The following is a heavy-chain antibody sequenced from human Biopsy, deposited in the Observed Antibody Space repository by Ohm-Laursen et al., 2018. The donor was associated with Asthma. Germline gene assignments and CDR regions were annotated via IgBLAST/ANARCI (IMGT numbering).Heavy chain of an antibody. CDR1: GYTLTDLS. V-gene: IGHV1-24*01. Sequence: ASVKVSCKISGYTLTDLSMHWVRQAPGQGLEWMGGHDHEEGGTVNARRFRGRVTMTEDTSTDTAYMELSSLSSDDTAVYYCASDFPKDYVRYNFQFWGQGTLVTVSS. J-gene: IGHJ4*02. CDR2: HDHEEGGT. CDR3: ASDFPKDYVRYNFQF. D-gene: IGHD4-17*01.